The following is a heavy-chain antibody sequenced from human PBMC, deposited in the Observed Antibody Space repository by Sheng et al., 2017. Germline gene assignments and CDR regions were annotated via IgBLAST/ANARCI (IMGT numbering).Heavy chain of an antibody. Sequence: SCAASGFTFSSYAMSWVXQAPGKGLEWVSAISGSGGSTYYADSVKGRFTISRDNSKNTLYLQMNSLRAEDTAVYYCATPERPIAAAFDYWGQGTLVTVSS. CDR1: GFTFSSYA. D-gene: IGHD6-13*01. J-gene: IGHJ4*02. V-gene: IGHV3-23*01. CDR3: ATPERPIAAAFDY. CDR2: ISGSGGST.